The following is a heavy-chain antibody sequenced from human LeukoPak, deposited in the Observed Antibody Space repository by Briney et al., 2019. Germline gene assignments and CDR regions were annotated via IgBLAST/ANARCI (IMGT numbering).Heavy chain of an antibody. CDR3: AVLNAVVGIFDLGY. D-gene: IGHD3-22*01. V-gene: IGHV1-2*02. Sequence: ASVKVSCKASGYTFTGYYMHWVRRAPGQGLEWMGWINPNSGATNYAQKFQGRVTMTRDTSISTAYMELSRLRSDDTAVYYCAVLNAVVGIFDLGYWGQGTLVTVSS. CDR2: INPNSGAT. CDR1: GYTFTGYY. J-gene: IGHJ4*02.